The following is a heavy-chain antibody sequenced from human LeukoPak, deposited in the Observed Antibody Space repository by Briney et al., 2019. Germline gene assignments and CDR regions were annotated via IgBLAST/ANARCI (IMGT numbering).Heavy chain of an antibody. D-gene: IGHD4-17*01. V-gene: IGHV3-74*01. CDR3: ARASTTVPNLLDH. Sequence: GGSLRLSCAASGFTFSTYWTHWVRQAPGKGRVWVARTKGDGSSTIYADSVKGRFTISRENSKNTLYLQTSSLRAEDTAVYYCARASTTVPNLLDHWGRGSLVTVSS. CDR2: TKGDGSST. CDR1: GFTFSTYW. J-gene: IGHJ4*02.